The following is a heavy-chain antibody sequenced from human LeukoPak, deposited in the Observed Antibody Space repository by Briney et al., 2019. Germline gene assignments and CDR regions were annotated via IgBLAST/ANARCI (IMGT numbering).Heavy chain of an antibody. CDR3: ARDNVIR. Sequence: ASVKVSCKASGYTFTSYGISWVRQAPGQGLEWMGRINPNSGGTNYAQKFQGRVTMTRDTSISTAYMELSRLRSDDTAVYYCARDNVIRWGQGTLVTVSS. CDR2: INPNSGGT. V-gene: IGHV1-2*06. D-gene: IGHD3-16*02. CDR1: GYTFTSYG. J-gene: IGHJ4*02.